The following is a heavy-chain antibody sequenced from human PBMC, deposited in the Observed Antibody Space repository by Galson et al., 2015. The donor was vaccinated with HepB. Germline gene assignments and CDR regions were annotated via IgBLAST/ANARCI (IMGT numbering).Heavy chain of an antibody. Sequence: SVKVSCKTSGCTFSSFAMHWLRQAPGQRLEWMGWITADNGNTKYSQKFQGRVTITRDTSANTAYMELSSLRSEDTAVYYCARGLGGGKAYWGQGTLVTVSS. V-gene: IGHV1-3*01. CDR2: ITADNGNT. D-gene: IGHD3/OR15-3a*01. J-gene: IGHJ4*02. CDR3: ARGLGGGKAY. CDR1: GCTFSSFA.